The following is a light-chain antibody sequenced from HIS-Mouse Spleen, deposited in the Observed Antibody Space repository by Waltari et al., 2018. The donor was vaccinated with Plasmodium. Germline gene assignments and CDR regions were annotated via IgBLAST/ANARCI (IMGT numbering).Light chain of an antibody. CDR2: EDS. CDR3: YSTDSSGNHRV. CDR1: ALPKKY. V-gene: IGLV3-10*01. J-gene: IGLJ3*02. Sequence: SYELTQPPSVSVSPGQTARITCSGDALPKKYAYWSQQKSGQAPVLVNYEDSKRPSGIPGRFSGSSSGTMATLTISGAQVEDEADYYCYSTDSSGNHRVFGGGTKLTVL.